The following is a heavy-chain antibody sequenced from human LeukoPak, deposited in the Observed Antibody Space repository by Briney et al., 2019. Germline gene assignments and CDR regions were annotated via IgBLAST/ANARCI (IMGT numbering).Heavy chain of an antibody. CDR2: IYYSGST. CDR1: GGSIRNYY. CDR3: ARAPYCSSTSCRYFDL. V-gene: IGHV4-59*12. Sequence: SETLSLTCTVSGGSIRNYYWSWIRQPPGKGLEWIGYIYYSGSTNYNPSLKSRITISVDTSKNQFSLKPSSVTAADTAVYYCARAPYCSSTSCRYFDLWGRGTLVTVSS. J-gene: IGHJ2*01. D-gene: IGHD2-2*01.